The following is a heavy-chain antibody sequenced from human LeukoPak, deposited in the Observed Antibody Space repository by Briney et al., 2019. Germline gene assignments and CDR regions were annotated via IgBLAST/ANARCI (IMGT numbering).Heavy chain of an antibody. CDR3: ARQTTYYDILTGYAPTLYFDC. CDR1: GGSISSSSYY. D-gene: IGHD3-9*01. Sequence: SETLSLTCTVSGGSISSSSYYWGWIRQPPGKGLEWIGSIYYSGSTYYNPSLKSRVTISVDTSKNQFSLKLSSVTAADTAVYYCARQTTYYDILTGYAPTLYFDCWGQGTLVTVSS. J-gene: IGHJ4*02. V-gene: IGHV4-39*01. CDR2: IYYSGST.